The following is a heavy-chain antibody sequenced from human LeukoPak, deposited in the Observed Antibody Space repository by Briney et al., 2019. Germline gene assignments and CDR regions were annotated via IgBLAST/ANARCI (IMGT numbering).Heavy chain of an antibody. CDR3: ASGAYCGGGCYSCAFDI. CDR2: IYPCDSDT. CDR1: GYSFTNYW. Sequence: GESLKISGMGSGYSFTNYWIGWVRQMPGEGLEWMGIIYPCDSDTRYSPSFQGQVTISADKSISTAYLQWRSLKASATAMYYCASGAYCGGGCYSCAFDIWGQGTMVTVSS. D-gene: IGHD2-21*02. V-gene: IGHV5-51*01. J-gene: IGHJ3*02.